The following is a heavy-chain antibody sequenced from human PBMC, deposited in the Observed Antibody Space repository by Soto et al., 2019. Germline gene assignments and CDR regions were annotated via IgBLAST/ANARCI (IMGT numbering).Heavy chain of an antibody. CDR1: GYTFTGYY. D-gene: IGHD4-17*01. Sequence: GASVKVSCKASGYTFTGYYMHWVRQAPGQGLEWMGGIIPIFGTANYAQKFQGRVTITADESTSTAYMELSSLRSEDTAVYYCARMANDYGDYVYYYYGMDVWGQGTTVTVSS. J-gene: IGHJ6*02. CDR2: IIPIFGTA. CDR3: ARMANDYGDYVYYYYGMDV. V-gene: IGHV1-69*13.